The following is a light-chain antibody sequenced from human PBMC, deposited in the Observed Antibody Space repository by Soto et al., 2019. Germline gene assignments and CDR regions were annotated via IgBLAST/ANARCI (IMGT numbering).Light chain of an antibody. Sequence: EIGMTQYPATLSMSPGERATLSCRASQSVSSSLAWYQQNPGQAPRLLIYSASTRATGIPARFSGGGSGTEFTLTISSLQSEDFATYYCQHFKSFPITFGQGTRLEIK. CDR3: QHFKSFPIT. J-gene: IGKJ5*01. V-gene: IGKV3-15*01. CDR1: QSVSSS. CDR2: SAS.